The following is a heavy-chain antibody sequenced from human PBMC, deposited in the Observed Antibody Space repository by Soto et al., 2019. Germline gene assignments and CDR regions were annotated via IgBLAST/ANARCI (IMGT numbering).Heavy chain of an antibody. V-gene: IGHV4-4*09. J-gene: IGHJ5*02. D-gene: IGHD3-22*01. CDR1: GGSISNDY. CDR3: ARAYYDRSGYAVDP. CDR2: IYKGGSI. Sequence: QVHLQESGPGLVKPSETLSLTCRVSGGSISNDYWTWIRQPPGKGLEWIGYIYKGGSINYNPSLKSRVTISVDTSNNRFSMKLSSVTAADTAVYYCARAYYDRSGYAVDPWGQGTLGTVSS.